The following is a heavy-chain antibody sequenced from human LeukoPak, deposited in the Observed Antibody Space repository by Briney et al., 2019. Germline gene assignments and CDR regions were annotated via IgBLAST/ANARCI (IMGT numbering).Heavy chain of an antibody. V-gene: IGHV3-33*06. J-gene: IGHJ4*02. CDR1: GFTFSSYG. Sequence: GGSLRLSCAASGFTFSSYGMHWVRQAPGKGLEWVAVIWYDGSNKYYADSVKGRFTISRDNSKNTLFLQMNSLRAEDTAVYYCAKEVEAVTPIADYWGQGTLVTVSS. CDR2: IWYDGSNK. CDR3: AKEVEAVTPIADY. D-gene: IGHD2-15*01.